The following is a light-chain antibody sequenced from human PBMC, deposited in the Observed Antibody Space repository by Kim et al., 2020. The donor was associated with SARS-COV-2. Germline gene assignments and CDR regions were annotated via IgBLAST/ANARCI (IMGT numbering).Light chain of an antibody. V-gene: IGLV3-1*01. CDR2: LDS. Sequence: SYELTQPPSLSVSPGQTASITCSGDKLGDKYASWYLQKPGQTPVLVIYLDSKRPSGVPERFSGSNSGNTATLTISGTQAMDEADYYCQAWDSGTYVFGTGTKVTVL. CDR1: KLGDKY. J-gene: IGLJ1*01. CDR3: QAWDSGTYV.